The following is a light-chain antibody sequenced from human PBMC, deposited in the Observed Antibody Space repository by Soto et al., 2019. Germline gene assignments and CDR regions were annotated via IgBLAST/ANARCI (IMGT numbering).Light chain of an antibody. CDR2: AAS. CDR1: QHISRY. Sequence: DFQMTQSPSSLSASVGDRVTITCRASQHISRYLNWYQHKPGKAPNFLIYAASTLQSGVPSRFSGSGSGTEFTLTINSLQPEDFATYYCHQSVSAPWTFGQGNKVEVK. CDR3: HQSVSAPWT. V-gene: IGKV1-39*01. J-gene: IGKJ1*01.